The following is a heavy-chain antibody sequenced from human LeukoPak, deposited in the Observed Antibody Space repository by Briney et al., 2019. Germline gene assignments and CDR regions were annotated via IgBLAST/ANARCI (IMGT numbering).Heavy chain of an antibody. CDR2: IIPIFGTA. Sequence: SVKVSCKASGGTFSSYAIDWVRQAPGQGLEWMGGIIPIFGTANYAQKFQGRVTITSDESTSTAYMELSSLRSEDTAVYYCATSRGSPWDYFDYWGQGTLVTVSS. V-gene: IGHV1-69*01. CDR1: GGTFSSYA. D-gene: IGHD6-25*01. CDR3: ATSRGSPWDYFDY. J-gene: IGHJ4*02.